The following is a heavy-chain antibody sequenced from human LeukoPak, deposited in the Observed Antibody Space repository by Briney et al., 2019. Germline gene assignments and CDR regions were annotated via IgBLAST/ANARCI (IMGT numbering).Heavy chain of an antibody. V-gene: IGHV1-18*01. J-gene: IGHJ3*02. CDR3: TRGGIAMAGTCAFDI. CDR1: GYTFTEYG. CDR2: ISVYSGNT. Sequence: ASVKVSCKASGYTFTEYGISWLRQAPGQGLEWMGWISVYSGNTDYAQKLQGRLTMTIDTSTSTAYVELRSPRSDDTAVYYCTRGGIAMAGTCAFDIWGQGTMVTVSS. D-gene: IGHD6-19*01.